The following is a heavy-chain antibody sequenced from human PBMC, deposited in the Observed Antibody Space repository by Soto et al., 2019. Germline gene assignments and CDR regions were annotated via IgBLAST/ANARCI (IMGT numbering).Heavy chain of an antibody. J-gene: IGHJ6*02. Sequence: GESLKISCQGSGYTFTNYWIGWVRQMPGKGLEWMGVIYPGDSDTKYSPSFQGQVTFSADKSVNTAYLQWTSLKASDTAMYFCGRLTGLPHYYSTDVWGQGTTVTVSS. CDR1: GYTFTNYW. V-gene: IGHV5-51*01. CDR2: IYPGDSDT. D-gene: IGHD3-9*01. CDR3: GRLTGLPHYYSTDV.